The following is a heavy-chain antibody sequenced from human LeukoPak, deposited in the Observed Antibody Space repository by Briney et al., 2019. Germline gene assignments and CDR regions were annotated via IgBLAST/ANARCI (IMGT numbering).Heavy chain of an antibody. Sequence: SETLSLTCTVSGGSISSSSYYWGWIRQPPGKGLEWIGSIYYSGSTYYNPSLKSRVTISVDTSKNQFSLKLSSVTAADTAVYYCARNDYYDSSGLNWLDPWGQGTQVTVSS. CDR1: GGSISSSSYY. V-gene: IGHV4-39*01. CDR2: IYYSGST. CDR3: ARNDYYDSSGLNWLDP. J-gene: IGHJ5*02. D-gene: IGHD3-22*01.